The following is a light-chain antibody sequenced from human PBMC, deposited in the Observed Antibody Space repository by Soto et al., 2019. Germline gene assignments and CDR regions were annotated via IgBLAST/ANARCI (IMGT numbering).Light chain of an antibody. CDR2: KAS. V-gene: IGKV1-5*03. CDR3: QHYNSYSEA. Sequence: IRMKQSPSTLSGSVGDRVTIPCRASQTISSWLAWYQQKPGKAPKLLIYKASTLKSGVPSRFSGSGSGTEFTLTISSLQPDDFATYYCQHYNSYSEAFGQGTKVAIK. J-gene: IGKJ1*01. CDR1: QTISSW.